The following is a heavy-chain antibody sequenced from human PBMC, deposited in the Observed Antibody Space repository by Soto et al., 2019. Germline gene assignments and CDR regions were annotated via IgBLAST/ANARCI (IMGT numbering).Heavy chain of an antibody. CDR1: GGSISSSSYY. CDR2: IYYSGST. V-gene: IGHV4-39*01. CDR3: ARPRISWVAAAGTEEVADY. D-gene: IGHD6-13*01. J-gene: IGHJ4*02. Sequence: PSETLSLTCTVSGGSISSSSYYWGWIRQPPGKGLEWIGSIYYSGSTYYNPSLKSRVTISVDTSKNQFSLKLSSVTAADTAVYYCARPRISWVAAAGTEEVADYWGQGTLVTVSS.